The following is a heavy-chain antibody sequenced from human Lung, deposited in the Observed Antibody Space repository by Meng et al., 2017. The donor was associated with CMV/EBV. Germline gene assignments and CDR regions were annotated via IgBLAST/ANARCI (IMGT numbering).Heavy chain of an antibody. J-gene: IGHJ4*02. D-gene: IGHD5/OR15-5a*01. CDR3: ARVYAKGPLRSFDY. CDR2: VNPNSGVT. V-gene: IGHV1-2*02. Sequence: ASVXVSXKASAYTFIGYNMHWVRQAPGQGLEWVGWVNPNSGVTGYAQKFLGRVTMTSDTSITTAYMELTRLTYDDTAVYFCARVYAKGPLRSFDYWGQGTLVTVSS. CDR1: AYTFIGYN.